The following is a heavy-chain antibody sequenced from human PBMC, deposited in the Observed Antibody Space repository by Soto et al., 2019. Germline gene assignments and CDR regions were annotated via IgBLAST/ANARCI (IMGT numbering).Heavy chain of an antibody. CDR3: ASAYGAGSYFCDY. CDR1: ELTLSSHY. CDR2: IYSDGRT. J-gene: IGHJ4*02. V-gene: IGHV3-53*01. D-gene: IGHD3-10*01. Sequence: EVRLVESGGGLIQPGGSLRLSCAASELTLSSHYMTWVRQAPGKGLEWVSLIYSDGRTYHADSVKGRFTISRDDFRNTVYLQMNSLRAEDTAVYYCASAYGAGSYFCDYWGQGTPVTVSS.